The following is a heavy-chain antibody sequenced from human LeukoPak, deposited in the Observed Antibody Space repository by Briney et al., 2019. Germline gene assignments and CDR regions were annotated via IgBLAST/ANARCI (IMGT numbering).Heavy chain of an antibody. V-gene: IGHV4-59*08. CDR1: GGSITHYY. J-gene: IGHJ4*02. D-gene: IGHD1-26*01. CDR3: ARHGVGATQFDY. Sequence: SETLSLTCTVSGGSITHYYWTWIRQPSGKTLEWIGYSYYSGSTKYNPSLKSRVTISVDTSKNQFSLKLSSVTAADTAVYYCARHGVGATQFDYWGQGTLVTVSS. CDR2: SYYSGST.